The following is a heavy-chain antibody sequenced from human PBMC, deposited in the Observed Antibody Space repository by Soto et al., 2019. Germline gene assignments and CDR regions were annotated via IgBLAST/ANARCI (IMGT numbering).Heavy chain of an antibody. CDR2: IYYSGST. V-gene: IGHV4-31*03. CDR1: GDSIRSSGYY. CDR3: TRDNGRRVRGIPVANYYYGMDV. Sequence: QVQLQESGPGLVKPSETLSLTCTVSGDSIRSSGYYWSWIRQHPGKGLEWIGYIYYSGSTYYNPSLKNRVTRSLDTSKNRFSLKLSSVTVADTAVYYCTRDNGRRVRGIPVANYYYGMDVWGQGTTVTVSS. D-gene: IGHD3-10*01. J-gene: IGHJ6*02.